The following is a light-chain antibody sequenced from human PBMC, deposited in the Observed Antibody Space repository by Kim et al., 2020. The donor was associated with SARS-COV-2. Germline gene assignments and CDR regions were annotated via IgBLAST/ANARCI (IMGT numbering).Light chain of an antibody. V-gene: IGLV3-19*01. CDR2: GKN. CDR3: NSRDSSGNHLV. Sequence: ALGHTVRITCQGDSLRSYYASWYQQKPGHAPVLVIYGKNNRPSGIPDRFSGSSSGNTASLTITGAQAEDEADYYCNSRDSSGNHLVFGGGTQLTVL. J-gene: IGLJ2*01. CDR1: SLRSYY.